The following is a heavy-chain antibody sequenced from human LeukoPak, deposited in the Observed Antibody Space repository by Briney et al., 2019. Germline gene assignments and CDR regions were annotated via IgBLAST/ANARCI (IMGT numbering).Heavy chain of an antibody. Sequence: GGSLRLSCAASGFTFSDYYMSWIRQAPGKGLEWVSYISSSGSTIYYADSVKGRFTISRDNAKNSLYLQMNSLRAEDTAVYYCARDLGYCTNGVCHTRFDYWGQGTLVAVSS. CDR2: ISSSGSTI. J-gene: IGHJ4*02. CDR3: ARDLGYCTNGVCHTRFDY. D-gene: IGHD2-8*01. CDR1: GFTFSDYY. V-gene: IGHV3-11*01.